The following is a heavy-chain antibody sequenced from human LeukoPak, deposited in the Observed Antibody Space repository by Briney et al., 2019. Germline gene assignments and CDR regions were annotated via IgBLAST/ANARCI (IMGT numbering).Heavy chain of an antibody. CDR2: IKSDGKT. CDR3: ARAPSEVGGYYPEYFRH. D-gene: IGHD3-22*01. J-gene: IGHJ1*01. CDR1: GFTFSRYW. Sequence: GGSLRLSCAAPGFTFSRYWMHWVRQAPGKGLVWVSRIKSDGKTNYADSVKGRFTISRDNAKNTVSLQMDSLRAEDTGVYYCARAPSEVGGYYPEYFRHWGQGTLVTVSS. V-gene: IGHV3-74*01.